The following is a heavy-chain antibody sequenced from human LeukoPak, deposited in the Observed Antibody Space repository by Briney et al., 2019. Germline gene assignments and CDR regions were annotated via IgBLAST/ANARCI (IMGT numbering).Heavy chain of an antibody. Sequence: GGSLRLSCAASGFTFSSYGMHWVRQAPGKGMEWVAFIRYDGSNKYYADSVKGRFTISRDNSKNTLYLQMNSLRVEDTAVYYCAKTTGAPTPYDYWGQGTLVTVSS. CDR3: AKTTGAPTPYDY. V-gene: IGHV3-30*02. J-gene: IGHJ4*02. D-gene: IGHD1-1*01. CDR2: IRYDGSNK. CDR1: GFTFSSYG.